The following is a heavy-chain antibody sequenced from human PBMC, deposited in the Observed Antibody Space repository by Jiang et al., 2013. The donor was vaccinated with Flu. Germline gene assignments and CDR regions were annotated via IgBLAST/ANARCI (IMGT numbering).Heavy chain of an antibody. V-gene: IGHV4-39*01. Sequence: GPGLVKPSETLSLTCTVSGGSISSSSYYWGWIRQPPGKGLEWIGSIYYSGSTYYNPSLKSRVTISVDTSKNQFSLKLSSVTAADTAVYYCASHAEGNYVWGSYRLTYFDYWGQGTLVTVSS. CDR2: IYYSGST. CDR1: GGSISSSSYY. CDR3: ASHAEGNYVWGSYRLTYFDY. J-gene: IGHJ4*02. D-gene: IGHD3-16*02.